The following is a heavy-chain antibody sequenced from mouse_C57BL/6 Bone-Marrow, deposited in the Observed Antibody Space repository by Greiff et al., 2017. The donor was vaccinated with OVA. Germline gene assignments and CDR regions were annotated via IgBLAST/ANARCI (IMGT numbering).Heavy chain of an antibody. CDR1: GFTFSSYA. V-gene: IGHV5-4*03. D-gene: IGHD2-3*01. Sequence: EVMLVESGGGLVKPGGSLKLSCAASGFTFSSYAMSWVRQTPEKRLEWVATISDGGSYTYYPDNVKGRFTISRDNAKNNLYLQMSHLKSEDTAMYYCARGGWLLSYFDYWGQGTTLTVSS. J-gene: IGHJ2*01. CDR2: ISDGGSYT. CDR3: ARGGWLLSYFDY.